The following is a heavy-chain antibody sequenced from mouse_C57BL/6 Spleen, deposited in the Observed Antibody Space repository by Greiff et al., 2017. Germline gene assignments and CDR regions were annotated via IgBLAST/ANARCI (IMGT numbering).Heavy chain of an antibody. CDR2: ISSGSSTI. D-gene: IGHD4-1*02. CDR1: GFTFSDYG. V-gene: IGHV5-17*01. Sequence: DVKLVESGGGLVKPGGSLKLSCAASGFTFSDYGMHWVRQAPEKGLEWVAYISSGSSTIYYADTVKGRFTISRDNAKNTLFLQMTSLRSEDTAMYYCARHNWDIDAMDYWGQGTSVTVSS. CDR3: ARHNWDIDAMDY. J-gene: IGHJ4*01.